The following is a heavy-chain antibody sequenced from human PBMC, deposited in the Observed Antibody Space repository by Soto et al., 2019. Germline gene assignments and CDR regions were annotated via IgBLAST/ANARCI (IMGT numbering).Heavy chain of an antibody. Sequence: QVQLQESGPELVKPSQTLSLTCSVSGGSITTNGHYWTWIRQHPGQGLEWIAYIYYTGNSYLNPSRKSRLSISVDTSKNQFSLELRSVTDADTAVYYCAREQWGFDSWGQGTLVTVSS. J-gene: IGHJ4*02. D-gene: IGHD6-19*01. CDR3: AREQWGFDS. V-gene: IGHV4-31*03. CDR2: IYYTGNS. CDR1: GGSITTNGHY.